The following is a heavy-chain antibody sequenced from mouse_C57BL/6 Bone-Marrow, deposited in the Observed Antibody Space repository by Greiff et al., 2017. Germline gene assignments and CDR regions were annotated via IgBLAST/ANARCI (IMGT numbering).Heavy chain of an antibody. J-gene: IGHJ4*01. CDR3: TLITTVVYYYAMDY. Sequence: EVQLVESGAELVRPGASVKLSCTASGFNITDDYMHWVKQRPEQGLEWLGWIDPENGDTEYAPKFQGKATITADPSSHTAYLQLSSLTSEDTAVYYCTLITTVVYYYAMDYWGQGTSVTVSS. CDR2: IDPENGDT. D-gene: IGHD1-1*01. V-gene: IGHV14-4*01. CDR1: GFNITDDY.